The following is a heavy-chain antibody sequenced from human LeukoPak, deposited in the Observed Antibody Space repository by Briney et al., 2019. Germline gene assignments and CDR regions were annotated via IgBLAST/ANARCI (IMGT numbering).Heavy chain of an antibody. Sequence: GGSLRLSCAASGFSFSSYAMSWVRQAPGKGLEWVSAITGSGSSTFYADAVKGRFTISRDNSKNTLYLQMNSLRAEDTAVYYCAKRVSGWYLVDYWGQGALVTVSS. CDR1: GFSFSSYA. CDR3: AKRVSGWYLVDY. D-gene: IGHD6-19*01. J-gene: IGHJ4*02. V-gene: IGHV3-23*01. CDR2: ITGSGSST.